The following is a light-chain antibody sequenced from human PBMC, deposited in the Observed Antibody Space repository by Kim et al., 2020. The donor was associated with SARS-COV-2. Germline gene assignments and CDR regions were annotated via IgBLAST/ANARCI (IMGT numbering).Light chain of an antibody. J-gene: IGLJ1*01. CDR1: ISNIGAGYD. V-gene: IGLV1-40*01. CDR3: QSYDSSFGDV. Sequence: GQRVTSSCTGSISNIGAGYDIHWYQQLPGTAPNLLIYGNSNRPSGVPDRFSGSKSGTSASLAITGLQAEDEADYYCQSYDSSFGDVFGTGAKVTVL. CDR2: GNS.